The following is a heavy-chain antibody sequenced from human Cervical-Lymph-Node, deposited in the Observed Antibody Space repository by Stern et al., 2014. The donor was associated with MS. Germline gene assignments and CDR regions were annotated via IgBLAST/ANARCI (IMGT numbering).Heavy chain of an antibody. CDR2: IYYSCST. Sequence: QVQLQESGPGLVKPSQTLYLTCTVSGGSIISGDFYWSWIRQLPGKGLEWIGYIYYSCSTYYNPSLNSRVSISVDTANNQFSLKLSSVTAADTAVYYCARRAGGSDNSFAPWGQGTLAPVSS. J-gene: IGHJ5*02. CDR1: GGSIISGDFY. D-gene: IGHD4-23*01. CDR3: ARRAGGSDNSFAP. V-gene: IGHV4-31*03.